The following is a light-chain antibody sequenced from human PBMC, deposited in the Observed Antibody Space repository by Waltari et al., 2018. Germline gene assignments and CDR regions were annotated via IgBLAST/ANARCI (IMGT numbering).Light chain of an antibody. Sequence: QSALTQPASVSGSPGQSITISCTGTSSDFVSWYQRYPGKAPKLMIFDVSNWPSGVSYRFSGSKAANMASLTISGLLSEDEADYYCSSFTGGSNVLFGGGTKLTVL. J-gene: IGLJ2*01. CDR3: SSFTGGSNVL. V-gene: IGLV2-14*03. CDR2: DVS. CDR1: SSDFV.